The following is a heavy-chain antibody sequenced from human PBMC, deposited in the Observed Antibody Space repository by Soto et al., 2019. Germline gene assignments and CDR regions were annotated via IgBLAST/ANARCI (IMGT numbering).Heavy chain of an antibody. J-gene: IGHJ6*03. D-gene: IGHD2-15*01. Sequence: ASVKVSCKASGYTFTSYYMHWVRQAHGQGLEWMGIINPSGGSTSYAQKFQGRVTMTRDTSTSTVYMELSSLRSEDTAVYYCAKFRGLQLAHYYMDVWGKGATVTVSS. CDR1: GYTFTSYY. CDR3: AKFRGLQLAHYYMDV. V-gene: IGHV1-46*01. CDR2: INPSGGST.